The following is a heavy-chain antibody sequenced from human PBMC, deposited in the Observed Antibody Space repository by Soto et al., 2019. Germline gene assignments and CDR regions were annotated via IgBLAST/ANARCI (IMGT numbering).Heavy chain of an antibody. D-gene: IGHD6-13*01. V-gene: IGHV3-53*01. Sequence: GGSLRLSCAASEFTVSTNYMSWVRQAPGKGLEWVSVIYSGGRTYYADSVKGRFTISRDNSKHTMYLQMNSLRAEDTAVYYCATKAGHNRFVPFDHWGQGTRVTVAS. CDR3: ATKAGHNRFVPFDH. CDR2: IYSGGRT. J-gene: IGHJ4*02. CDR1: EFTVSTNY.